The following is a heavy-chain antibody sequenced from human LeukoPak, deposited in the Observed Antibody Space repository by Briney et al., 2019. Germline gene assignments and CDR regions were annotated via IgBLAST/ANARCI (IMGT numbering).Heavy chain of an antibody. J-gene: IGHJ4*02. D-gene: IGHD2-15*01. CDR2: ISAYNGNT. CDR3: ARGHCSGDSCYGAFDY. Sequence: ASVKVSCKPSGYTFTSYGISWGRQAPGQGPEWMGWISAYNGNTNYAQKLQGRVAMTTDTSTTTAYRELSSLRSDDTAVYYCARGHCSGDSCYGAFDYWGQGTLVTVSS. CDR1: GYTFTSYG. V-gene: IGHV1-18*01.